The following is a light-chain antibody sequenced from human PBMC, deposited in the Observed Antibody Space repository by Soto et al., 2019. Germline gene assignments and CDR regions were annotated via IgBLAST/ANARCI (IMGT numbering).Light chain of an antibody. Sequence: QLVLTQPASVSGSPGQSITISCTGTSSDVGGYNYVSWYQHHPGKAPKLMIYEVSNRPSGVSNRFSGSKSGNTASLTISGLQAEDEADYYCTSYTSSKTVVFGGGTKLTVL. CDR1: SSDVGGYNY. J-gene: IGLJ2*01. V-gene: IGLV2-14*01. CDR2: EVS. CDR3: TSYTSSKTVV.